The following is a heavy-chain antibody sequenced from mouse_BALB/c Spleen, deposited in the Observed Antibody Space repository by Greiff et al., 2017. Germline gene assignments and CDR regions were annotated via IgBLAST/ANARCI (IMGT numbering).Heavy chain of an antibody. CDR2: ILPGSGST. V-gene: IGHV1-9*01. D-gene: IGHD2-1*01. CDR3: ARDGNYKGFDY. J-gene: IGHJ2*01. Sequence: VHLVESGAELMKPGASVKISCKATGYTFSSYWIEWVKQRPGHGLEWIGEILPGSGSTNYNEKFKGKATFTADTSSNTAYMQLSSLTSEDSAVYYCARDGNYKGFDYWGQGTTLTVSS. CDR1: GYTFSSYW.